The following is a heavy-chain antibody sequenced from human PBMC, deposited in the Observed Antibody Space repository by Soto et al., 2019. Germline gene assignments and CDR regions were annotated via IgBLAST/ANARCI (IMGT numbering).Heavy chain of an antibody. V-gene: IGHV3-30*18. CDR1: GFTFSSYG. Sequence: QVQLVESGGGVVQPGRSLRLSCAASGFTFSSYGMHWVRQAPGKGLEWVAVISYDGSNKYYADSVKGRFTISRDNSKNTLYLQMNSLRAEDTAEYYCAKSYPWYSSGWYWYFDLWGRGTLVTVSS. D-gene: IGHD6-19*01. CDR2: ISYDGSNK. CDR3: AKSYPWYSSGWYWYFDL. J-gene: IGHJ2*01.